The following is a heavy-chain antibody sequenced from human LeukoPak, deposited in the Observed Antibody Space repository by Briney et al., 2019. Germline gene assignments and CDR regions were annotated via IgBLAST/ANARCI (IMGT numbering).Heavy chain of an antibody. J-gene: IGHJ4*02. D-gene: IGHD6-19*01. Sequence: GGSLRLSCAASGFTFSSYGMHWVRQAPGKGLEWVSVIYSGGSTYYADSVKGRFTISRDNSKNTLYLQMNSLRAEDTAVYYCARDDGSGWLDYWGQGTLVTVSS. V-gene: IGHV3-66*01. CDR3: ARDDGSGWLDY. CDR2: IYSGGST. CDR1: GFTFSSYG.